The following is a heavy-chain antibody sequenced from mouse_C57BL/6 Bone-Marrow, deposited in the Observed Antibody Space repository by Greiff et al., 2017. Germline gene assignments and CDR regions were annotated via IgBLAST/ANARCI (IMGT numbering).Heavy chain of an antibody. Sequence: QVQLQQPGAELVMPGASVKLSCKASGYTFTSYWMHWVKQRPGQGLEWIGEIDPSDSYTNYNQKFKGKSTLTVDKSSSTAYIQLSSLTSEDSAVYYCAREKLGSLYAMDYWGQGTSVTVSS. CDR1: GYTFTSYW. CDR2: IDPSDSYT. D-gene: IGHD6-1*01. CDR3: AREKLGSLYAMDY. J-gene: IGHJ4*01. V-gene: IGHV1-69*01.